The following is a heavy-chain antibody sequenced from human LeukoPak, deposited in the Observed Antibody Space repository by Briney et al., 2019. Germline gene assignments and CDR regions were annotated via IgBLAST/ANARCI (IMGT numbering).Heavy chain of an antibody. CDR3: ASSAAAIGY. Sequence: KTSEALSLTCTVSGGSISSSSYYWGWIRQPPGKGLEWIGSIYYSGSTYYNPSLKSRVAISVDTSKNQFSLKLSSVTAADTAVYYCASSAAAIGYWGQGTLVTVSS. D-gene: IGHD2-15*01. CDR2: IYYSGST. CDR1: GGSISSSSYY. J-gene: IGHJ4*02. V-gene: IGHV4-39*01.